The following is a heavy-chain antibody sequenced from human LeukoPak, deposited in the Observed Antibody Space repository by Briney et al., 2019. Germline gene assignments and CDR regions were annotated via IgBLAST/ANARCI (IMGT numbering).Heavy chain of an antibody. Sequence: GRSLRLSCAASGFTFSNYAMHWVRQAPGKGLDWVAVISYDGSNKFYADSVRGRFTISRDNSKNTLHLQMNSLRAEDTAVYYCARSLATSYYYMDVWGKGTTVTVSS. J-gene: IGHJ6*03. V-gene: IGHV3-30*04. CDR3: ARSLATSYYYMDV. D-gene: IGHD5-12*01. CDR1: GFTFSNYA. CDR2: ISYDGSNK.